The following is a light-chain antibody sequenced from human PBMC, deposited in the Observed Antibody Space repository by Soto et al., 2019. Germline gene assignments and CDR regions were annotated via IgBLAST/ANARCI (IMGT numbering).Light chain of an antibody. CDR3: QQYNTYPLT. J-gene: IGKJ4*01. Sequence: DIQMTQSPSTLSASVGDRVTITCRASQSISTWLAWYQQKPGKAPKLLIYKASSLESGVPSRFSGSGSGTEFTLTIRSLQPDDFATYYCQQYNTYPLTFGGGTTVEIK. CDR1: QSISTW. V-gene: IGKV1-5*03. CDR2: KAS.